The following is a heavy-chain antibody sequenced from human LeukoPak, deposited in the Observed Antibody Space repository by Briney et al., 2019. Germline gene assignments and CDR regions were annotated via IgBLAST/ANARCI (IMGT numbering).Heavy chain of an antibody. CDR2: IYSGGGDT. CDR1: GFTVSSNY. J-gene: IGHJ5*02. D-gene: IGHD2-2*01. Sequence: PGGSLRLSCAASGFTVSSNYMSWVRQAPGKGLEWISVIYSGGGDTYYADSVKGRFTISRDNSKNTLYLQMNSLKAEDTAVYYCARESCTSTSCYVRWFDPWGQGTLVTVSS. CDR3: ARESCTSTSCYVRWFDP. V-gene: IGHV3-53*01.